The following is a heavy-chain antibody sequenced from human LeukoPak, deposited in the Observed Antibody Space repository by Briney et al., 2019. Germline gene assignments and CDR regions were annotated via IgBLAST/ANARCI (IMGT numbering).Heavy chain of an antibody. CDR1: GFTFSSYG. J-gene: IGHJ6*02. CDR3: ARERYGMDV. Sequence: GRSLRLSCAASGFTFSSYGMHWVRQAPGKGLEWVAVIWYDGSNKYYADSVKGRFTIYRDKSKNTLYLQMNSLRAEDTAVYYCARERYGMDVWGQGTTVTVSS. V-gene: IGHV3-33*01. CDR2: IWYDGSNK.